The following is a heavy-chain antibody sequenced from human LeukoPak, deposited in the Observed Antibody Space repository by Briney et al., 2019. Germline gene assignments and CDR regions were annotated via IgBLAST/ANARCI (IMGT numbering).Heavy chain of an antibody. D-gene: IGHD4-17*01. J-gene: IGHJ4*02. CDR3: ANKAGYGASDY. CDR2: ICNAGDR. V-gene: IGHV3-53*01. CDR1: GFTVSSNY. Sequence: GGSLRLSCAASGFTVSSNYMSWVRQAPGKGLEWVSVICNAGDRYYADSVKGRFTISRDNSKNTLYLQMNSLRAEDTAVYYCANKAGYGASDYWGQGTLVTVSS.